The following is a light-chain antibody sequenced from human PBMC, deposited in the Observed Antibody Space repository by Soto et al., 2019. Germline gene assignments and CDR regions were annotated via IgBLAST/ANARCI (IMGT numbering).Light chain of an antibody. CDR1: QSISSY. V-gene: IGKV1-17*01. Sequence: DIQMTQSPSSLSASVGDRVTITCRASQSISSYLNWYQQKPGKAPKLLIYAASSLQSGVPSRFSGSGSGTEFTLTISSLQPEDFATYYCQQYNSYSGTCGQGTKVE. J-gene: IGKJ1*01. CDR3: QQYNSYSGT. CDR2: AAS.